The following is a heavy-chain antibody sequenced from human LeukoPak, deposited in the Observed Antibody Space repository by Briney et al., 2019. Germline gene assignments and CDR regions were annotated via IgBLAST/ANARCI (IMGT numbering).Heavy chain of an antibody. Sequence: ASVKVSCKASGGTFSSNAISWVRQAPGQGLEWMGRIIPILGIANYAQKVQGRVTITADKSTSTAYMELSSLRSEDTAVYYCAREVGAYCGGDCTYDAFDIWGQGTMVTVSS. CDR1: GGTFSSNA. CDR2: IIPILGIA. CDR3: AREVGAYCGGDCTYDAFDI. J-gene: IGHJ3*02. D-gene: IGHD2-21*02. V-gene: IGHV1-69*04.